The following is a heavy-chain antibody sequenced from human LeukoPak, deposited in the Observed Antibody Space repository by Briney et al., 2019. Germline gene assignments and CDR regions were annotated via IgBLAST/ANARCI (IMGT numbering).Heavy chain of an antibody. CDR3: AKDQAIVVMSTIDY. Sequence: GGSLRLSCAASGFTFSSYGMQWVRQAPGKGLEWGAFIWYDGSKKYYADSVKGRLTTSRDNSKNTRYLQMNSLRAEDTAVNYCAKDQAIVVMSTIDYWGQGTLVSVSS. V-gene: IGHV3-30*02. CDR1: GFTFSSYG. CDR2: IWYDGSKK. D-gene: IGHD3-22*01. J-gene: IGHJ4*02.